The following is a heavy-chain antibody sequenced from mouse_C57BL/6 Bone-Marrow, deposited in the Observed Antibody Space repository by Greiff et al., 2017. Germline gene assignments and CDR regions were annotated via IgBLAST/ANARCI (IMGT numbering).Heavy chain of an antibody. J-gene: IGHJ3*01. CDR1: GYSFTDYN. CDR3: ARTAVITTVVPFAY. V-gene: IGHV1-39*01. CDR2: INPNYGTT. D-gene: IGHD1-1*01. Sequence: VQLQQSGPELVKPGASVKISCKASGYSFTDYNMTWVKQSTGKSLEWIGVINPNYGTTSYNQKFKGKATLTVDQSSSTAYMQLNSLTSEDSAVYYCARTAVITTVVPFAYWGQGTLVTVSA.